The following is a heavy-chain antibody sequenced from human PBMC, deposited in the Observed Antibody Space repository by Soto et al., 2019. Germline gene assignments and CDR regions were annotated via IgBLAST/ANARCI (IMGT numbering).Heavy chain of an antibody. CDR2: ISAYNGNP. CDR1: GYPFTSYG. Sequence: ASVKVSCKASGYPFTSYGITWVRPAPGQGPEWIGCISAYNGNPNYAQKLQGRVTMTTDTSTSTAYMELRSLRSDDTAVYSCGILPSSAYHSNDDWGQGTLVRDSS. CDR3: GILPSSAYHSNDD. D-gene: IGHD6-25*01. J-gene: IGHJ4*02. V-gene: IGHV1-18*01.